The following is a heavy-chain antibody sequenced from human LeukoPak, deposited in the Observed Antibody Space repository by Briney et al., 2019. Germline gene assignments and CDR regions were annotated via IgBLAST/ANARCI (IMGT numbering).Heavy chain of an antibody. D-gene: IGHD1-1*01. J-gene: IGHJ4*02. CDR2: ISYDGSDK. Sequence: GRSLRLSCAASGFTFSTYGMHWGRQAPGKGLEWVAVISYDGSDKYYVDSVKGRFTISRDNSKNILYLQMNSLRAEDTAVYYCAKRGEDNLNDGTEYWGQGTLVTVSS. V-gene: IGHV3-30*18. CDR1: GFTFSTYG. CDR3: AKRGEDNLNDGTEY.